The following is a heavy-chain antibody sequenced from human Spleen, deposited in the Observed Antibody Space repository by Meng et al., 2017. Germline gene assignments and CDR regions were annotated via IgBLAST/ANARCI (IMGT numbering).Heavy chain of an antibody. Sequence: ASVKVSCKPSGYTFTAYYIHWVRQAPGQGLEWMGHINPDTGDTLYAQKFQGRVSMTGDTSISTAYVELSGLRSDDTSVYYCARDENISLGELFGDYWGQGTLVTVSS. J-gene: IGHJ4*02. CDR2: INPDTGDT. CDR3: ARDENISLGELFGDY. V-gene: IGHV1-2*06. CDR1: GYTFTAYY. D-gene: IGHD1-7*01.